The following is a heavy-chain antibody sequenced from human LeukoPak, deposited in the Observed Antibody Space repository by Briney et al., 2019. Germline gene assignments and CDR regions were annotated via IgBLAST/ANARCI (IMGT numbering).Heavy chain of an antibody. V-gene: IGHV4-34*01. J-gene: IGHJ4*02. CDR2: INHSGST. D-gene: IGHD3-10*01. CDR3: ARFTMVRGVMPGFDY. Sequence: SETLSLTCAVYGGSFSGCYWSWIRQPPGKGLEWIGEINHSGSTNYNPSLKSRVTISVDTSKNQFSLKLSSVTAADTAVYYCARFTMVRGVMPGFDYWGQGTLVTVSS. CDR1: GGSFSGCY.